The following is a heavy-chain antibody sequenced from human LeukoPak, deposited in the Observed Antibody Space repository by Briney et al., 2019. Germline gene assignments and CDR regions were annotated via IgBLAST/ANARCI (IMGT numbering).Heavy chain of an antibody. V-gene: IGHV4-59*01. J-gene: IGHJ4*02. Sequence: PSETLSLTCTVSGGSISSYYWSWIRQPPGKGLEWIGYMYYSGSTNYNPSLKSRVTISVDTSKNQFSLRLSSVTAADTAVYYCARVTGYVMEDYFDYWGQGTLVTVSS. CDR3: ARVTGYVMEDYFDY. CDR1: GGSISSYY. D-gene: IGHD6-13*01. CDR2: MYYSGST.